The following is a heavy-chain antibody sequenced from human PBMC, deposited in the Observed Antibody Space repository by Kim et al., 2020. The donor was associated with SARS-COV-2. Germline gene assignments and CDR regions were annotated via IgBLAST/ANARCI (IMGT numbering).Heavy chain of an antibody. CDR1: GGTFSDYY. CDR2: ISHSGDT. V-gene: IGHV4-34*01. Sequence: SETLSLTCAVYGGTFSDYYWGWVRQSPGRGLEWIGEISHSGDTNYHPSLKSRVTLSVDTSKNQFSLKMTSITAADTAVYYCARLFGYCSSSSCYPEYWGQGTRVTVSS. J-gene: IGHJ4*02. CDR3: ARLFGYCSSSSCYPEY. D-gene: IGHD2-2*03.